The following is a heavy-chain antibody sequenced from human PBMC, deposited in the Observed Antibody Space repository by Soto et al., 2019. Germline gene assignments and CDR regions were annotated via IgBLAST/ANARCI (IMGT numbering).Heavy chain of an antibody. Sequence: GSLRLSCAASGFTFSSYAMSWVRQAPGKGLEWGSAISGSGGSTYYADSVKGRFTISRDNSKNTLYLQMNSLRAEDTAVYYCAKDLYYYDSSGHYRGSDYWGQGTLVTVSS. V-gene: IGHV3-23*01. CDR2: ISGSGGST. CDR1: GFTFSSYA. D-gene: IGHD3-22*01. CDR3: AKDLYYYDSSGHYRGSDY. J-gene: IGHJ4*02.